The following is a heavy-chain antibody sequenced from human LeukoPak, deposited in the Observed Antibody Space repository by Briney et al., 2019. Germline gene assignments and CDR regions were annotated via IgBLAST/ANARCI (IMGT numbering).Heavy chain of an antibody. V-gene: IGHV1-69*04. CDR1: GGTFSSYA. CDR3: ARAKRSPSYSNYAAYDY. D-gene: IGHD4-11*01. J-gene: IGHJ4*02. Sequence: ASVKVSCKASGGTFSSYAISWVRQAPGQGLEWMGRIIPILGIANYAQKFQGRVTITADKSTSTAYMELSSLRSEDTAVYYCARAKRSPSYSNYAAYDYWGQGTLVTVSS. CDR2: IIPILGIA.